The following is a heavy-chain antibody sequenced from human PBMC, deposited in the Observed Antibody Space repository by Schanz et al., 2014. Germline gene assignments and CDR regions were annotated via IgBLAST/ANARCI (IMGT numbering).Heavy chain of an antibody. CDR2: ISGSGAST. J-gene: IGHJ4*02. V-gene: IGHV3-23*01. Sequence: EVQLLESGGGFVQPGGSLRLSCVASGVTFSSYAMSWVRQASGKGLEWVSAISGSGASTYYADSVKGRFTISRDNSKNTVYLQMNSLRSDDAAVYYCAKHVRSLTGNDYWGQGTLXTVSS. CDR3: AKHVRSLTGNDY. CDR1: GVTFSSYA. D-gene: IGHD3-9*01.